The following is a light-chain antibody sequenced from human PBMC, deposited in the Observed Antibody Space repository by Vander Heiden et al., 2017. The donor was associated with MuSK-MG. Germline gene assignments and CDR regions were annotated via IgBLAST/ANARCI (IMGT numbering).Light chain of an antibody. CDR3: QQRTNWPRT. Sequence: ETVLTQSPATLSLSPGERATLSCRASQSVSSSLAWYQHKPGQAPRLLIYYASNRATGIPARFSGSGSGTDFTLTISSLEPEDFAVYYCQQRTNWPRTF. CDR2: YAS. CDR1: QSVSSS. J-gene: IGKJ1*01. V-gene: IGKV3-11*01.